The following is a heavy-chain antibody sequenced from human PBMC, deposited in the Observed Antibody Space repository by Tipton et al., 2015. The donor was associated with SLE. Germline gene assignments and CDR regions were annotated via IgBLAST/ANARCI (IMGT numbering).Heavy chain of an antibody. J-gene: IGHJ4*02. CDR2: ISSSGSTI. CDR1: GFTFSSYE. V-gene: IGHV3-48*03. Sequence: QLVQSGGGLVQPGGSLRLSCAASGFTFSSYEMNWVRQAPGKGLEWVSYISSSGSTIYYADSVKGRFTISRDNAKNSLYLQMNSLRAEDTAVYYCARAPTSSSWYRPFGDWGQGTLVTVSS. CDR3: ARAPTSSSWYRPFGD. D-gene: IGHD6-13*01.